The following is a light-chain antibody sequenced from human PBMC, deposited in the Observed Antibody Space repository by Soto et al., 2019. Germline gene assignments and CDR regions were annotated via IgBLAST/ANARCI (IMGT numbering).Light chain of an antibody. CDR2: WAS. Sequence: DIVMTQSPDSLAVSLGERATINCKSSQSVLYSSNNKNYLAWYQQKPGQPPKLLIYWASTRESGVPDRFSGSGSGTDFTLTISSLQAEDVAVYYCQQYYSTPTFGLGTKVEIK. CDR3: QQYYSTPT. CDR1: QSVLYSSNNKNY. J-gene: IGKJ1*01. V-gene: IGKV4-1*01.